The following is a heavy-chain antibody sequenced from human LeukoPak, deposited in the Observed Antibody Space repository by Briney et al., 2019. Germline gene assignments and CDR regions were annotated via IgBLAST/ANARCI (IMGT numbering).Heavy chain of an antibody. CDR3: ARQAAEYDSSGYYSSGFDY. CDR1: GYSFTSYW. CDR2: IYPGDSDT. Sequence: GESLKISCKGSGYSFTSYWIGWVRQMPGKGLEWMGIIYPGDSDTRYSLSFQGQVTISADKSISTAYLQWSSLKASDTAMYYCARQAAEYDSSGYYSSGFDYWGQGTLVTVSS. D-gene: IGHD3-22*01. V-gene: IGHV5-51*01. J-gene: IGHJ4*02.